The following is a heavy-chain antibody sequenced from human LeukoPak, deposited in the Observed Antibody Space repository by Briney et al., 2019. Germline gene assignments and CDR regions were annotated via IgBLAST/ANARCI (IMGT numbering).Heavy chain of an antibody. CDR1: GGSITSYY. D-gene: IGHD3-22*01. CDR3: ARGPYSYDSSGAFDI. CDR2: IYYSGST. Sequence: SETLSLTCTVSGGSITSYYWSWIRLPPGKGLEWIAYIYYSGSTNFNPSLKSRLTISADTSKNQISLKLSPVTAADTAVYFCARGPYSYDSSGAFDIWGQGTMVTVSS. J-gene: IGHJ3*02. V-gene: IGHV4-59*08.